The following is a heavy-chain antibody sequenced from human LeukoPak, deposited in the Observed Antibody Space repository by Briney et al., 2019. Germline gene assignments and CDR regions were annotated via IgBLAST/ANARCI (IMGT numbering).Heavy chain of an antibody. V-gene: IGHV4-34*01. Sequence: SETLSLTCAVYGGSFNDYYWNWIRQPPGKGLEWIGEINLRGSTTYNPSLKSRVTISVDTPKNQFSLKLSSVTAADTAVYYCARVLSLGGYSYGGDPNDSYYFDYWGQGTLVTVSS. D-gene: IGHD5-18*01. CDR2: INLRGST. CDR1: GGSFNDYY. CDR3: ARVLSLGGYSYGGDPNDSYYFDY. J-gene: IGHJ4*02.